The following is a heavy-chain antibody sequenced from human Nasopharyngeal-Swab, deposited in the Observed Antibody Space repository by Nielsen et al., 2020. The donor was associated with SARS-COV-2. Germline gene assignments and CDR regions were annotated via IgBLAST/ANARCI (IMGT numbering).Heavy chain of an antibody. CDR3: ASNWDFWSGDY. V-gene: IGHV3-7*01. CDR1: GFSFSNFW. Sequence: GGSLSLSCAASGFSFSNFWMSWVRQAPGKGLEWVANINQDGSEKYYVDSVKGRFTISRDNAKNSLYLQMNSLRAEDTAVYYCASNWDFWSGDYWGQGTLVTVSS. D-gene: IGHD3-3*01. CDR2: INQDGSEK. J-gene: IGHJ4*02.